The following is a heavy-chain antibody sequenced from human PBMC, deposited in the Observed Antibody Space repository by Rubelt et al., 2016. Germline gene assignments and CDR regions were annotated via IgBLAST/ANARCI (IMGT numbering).Heavy chain of an antibody. V-gene: IGHV3-7*01. CDR3: AKDSGYGRLDF. Sequence: VESGGGLVKPGGSLRLSCAASGFSFSDYYMSWVRQAPGRGLEWVANINEDASEKYYVDSVKGRFTISRDNAKNSLYLQVNSLRAEDTAVYYCAKDSGYGRLDFWGQGTLVTVSS. D-gene: IGHD5-12*01. CDR1: GFSFSDYY. CDR2: INEDASEK. J-gene: IGHJ4*02.